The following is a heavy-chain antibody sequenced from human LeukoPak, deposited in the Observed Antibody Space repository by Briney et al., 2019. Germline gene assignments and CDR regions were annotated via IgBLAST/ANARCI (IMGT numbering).Heavy chain of an antibody. V-gene: IGHV4-59*01. D-gene: IGHD3-3*01. J-gene: IGHJ5*02. CDR2: IYYSGST. CDR3: ARSAYDFWSATKNWFDP. CDR1: GGSISSYY. Sequence: SETLSLTCTVSGGSISSYYWSWIRQPPGKGLEWIGYIYYSGSTNYNPSLKSRVTISVDTSKNQFSLKLSSVTAADTAVYYCARSAYDFWSATKNWFDPWGQGTLVTVSS.